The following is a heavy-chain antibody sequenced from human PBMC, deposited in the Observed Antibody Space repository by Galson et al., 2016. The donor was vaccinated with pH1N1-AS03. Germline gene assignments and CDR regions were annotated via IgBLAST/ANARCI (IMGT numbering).Heavy chain of an antibody. V-gene: IGHV3-30*04. CDR3: ARGVVVGLGFDI. J-gene: IGHJ3*02. D-gene: IGHD3-3*01. CDR2: ISSDGTKK. CDR1: GFTFRNYA. Sequence: SLRLSCAASGFTFRNYAMHWLRQAPGKGLEWVVVISSDGTKKEDADSAKGRFTISRDSSKNTLYLQMDSLRVEDTAVYYCARGVVVGLGFDIWGQGTMVTVSS.